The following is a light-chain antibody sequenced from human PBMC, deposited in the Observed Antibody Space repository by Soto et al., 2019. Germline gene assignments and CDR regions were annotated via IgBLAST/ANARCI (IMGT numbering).Light chain of an antibody. J-gene: IGLJ3*02. CDR2: RDN. V-gene: IGLV1-47*01. CDR1: SSNIGSKF. Sequence: QSVLTQPPSASGTPGQRVTISCSGSSSNIGSKFVSWYQQLPGSAPKLLINRDNQRPSGVPDRFSGSKAGTSASLAISGLRSEDEGDYYCAAWDVSLSAVFGGGTQLTVL. CDR3: AAWDVSLSAV.